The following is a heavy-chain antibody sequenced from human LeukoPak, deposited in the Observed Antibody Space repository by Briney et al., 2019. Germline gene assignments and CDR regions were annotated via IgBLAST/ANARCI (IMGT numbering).Heavy chain of an antibody. V-gene: IGHV3-74*01. J-gene: IGHJ4*02. CDR2: INSDGSST. CDR3: ARPPILRGYGYYFDY. CDR1: GFTFSSYW. D-gene: IGHD4-17*01. Sequence: GGSLRLSCAASGFTFSSYWMHWVRQAPGKGLVWVSRINSDGSSTSYADSVKGRFTISRDNAKNTLYLQMNSLRAEDTAVYYCARPPILRGYGYYFDYWGQGTLVTVSS.